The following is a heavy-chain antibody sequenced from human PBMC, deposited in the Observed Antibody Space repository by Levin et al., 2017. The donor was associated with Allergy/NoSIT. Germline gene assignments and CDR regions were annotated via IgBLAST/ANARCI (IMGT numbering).Heavy chain of an antibody. CDR1: GYTLTELS. CDR3: ATDLENQIITTLVGATRYYYGMDV. D-gene: IGHD1-26*01. Sequence: ASVKVSCKVSGYTLTELSMHWVRQAPGKGLEWMGGFDPEDGETIYAQKFQGRVTMTEDTSTDTAYMELSSLRSEDTAVYYCATDLENQIITTLVGATRYYYGMDVWGQGTTVTVSS. V-gene: IGHV1-24*01. J-gene: IGHJ6*02. CDR2: FDPEDGET.